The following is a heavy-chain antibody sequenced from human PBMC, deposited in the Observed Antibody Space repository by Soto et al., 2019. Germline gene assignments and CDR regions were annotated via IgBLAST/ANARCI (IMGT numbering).Heavy chain of an antibody. CDR2: ISGSGGYI. Sequence: EVQLLDSGGGLVQPGGSLRLSCAASGFTFSNYAMTWVRQAPGKGLEWVSAISGSGGYIYYADSVKGRFTFSRDNSRNTLYLQMNSLRVEDTAIYYCAKNYADSNPFYDHWGPGTLVTVSS. CDR1: GFTFSNYA. CDR3: AKNYADSNPFYDH. J-gene: IGHJ4*02. D-gene: IGHD4-17*01. V-gene: IGHV3-23*01.